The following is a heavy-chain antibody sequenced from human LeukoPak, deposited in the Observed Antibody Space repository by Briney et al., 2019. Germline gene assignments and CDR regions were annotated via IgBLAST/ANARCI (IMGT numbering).Heavy chain of an antibody. V-gene: IGHV4-31*03. CDR3: ARLKKAEGSLLDF. CDR2: IYYSGNT. J-gene: IGHJ4*02. Sequence: PSQTLSLTCTVSGDSISTGGYYWNWIRQLPGKGLEWIGCIYYSGNTYYNPSLQSRVTISVDTSRNMFSLRPTSVTAADTALYYCARLKKAEGSLLDFWGQGSLVTVSS. CDR1: GDSISTGGYY.